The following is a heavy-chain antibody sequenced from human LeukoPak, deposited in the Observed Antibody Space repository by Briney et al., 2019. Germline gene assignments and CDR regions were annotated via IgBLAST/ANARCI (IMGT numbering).Heavy chain of an antibody. CDR2: IKSKADGGTT. CDR1: GFTFTDAW. D-gene: IGHD5-12*01. J-gene: IGHJ4*02. Sequence: GGSLILSCAASGFTFTDAWMSWVRQAPGKGLEWVGRIKSKADGGTTDYAAPVKGRFTISRDGSKNTLYLQINSLKTEDTAVYYCTTVQVALDTYHFAYWGQGTLVTVSS. V-gene: IGHV3-15*01. CDR3: TTVQVALDTYHFAY.